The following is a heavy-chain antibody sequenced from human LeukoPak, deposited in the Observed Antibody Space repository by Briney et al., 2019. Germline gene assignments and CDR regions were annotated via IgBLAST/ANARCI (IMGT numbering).Heavy chain of an antibody. J-gene: IGHJ4*02. CDR2: ISWNSGSI. CDR3: AKDRVGYYDSSGYLDY. V-gene: IGHV3-9*01. CDR1: GFTFDDYA. D-gene: IGHD3-22*01. Sequence: GGSLRLSCAASGFTFDDYAMHWVRQAPGKGLEWVSGISWNSGSIGYADSVKGRFTISRDNAKNSLYLQTNSLRAEDTALYYCAKDRVGYYDSSGYLDYWGQGTLVTVSS.